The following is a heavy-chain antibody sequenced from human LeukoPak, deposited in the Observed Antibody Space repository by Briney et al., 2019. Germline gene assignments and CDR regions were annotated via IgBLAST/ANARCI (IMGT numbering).Heavy chain of an antibody. CDR1: GFTFSNAW. CDR2: IKSKTDGGTT. Sequence: GGSLRLSCAASGFTFSNAWMSWVRQAPGKGLEWVGRIKSKTDGGTTDYPAPVKGRFTISRDDSKNTLYLQMNSLKTEDTAVYYCTTDPQCSGGDCYYFDYWGQGSLVSVSS. CDR3: TTDPQCSGGDCYYFDY. V-gene: IGHV3-15*01. J-gene: IGHJ4*02. D-gene: IGHD2-21*02.